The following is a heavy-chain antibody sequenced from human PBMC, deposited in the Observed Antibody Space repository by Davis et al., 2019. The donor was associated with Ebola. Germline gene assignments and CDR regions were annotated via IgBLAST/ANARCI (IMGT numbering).Heavy chain of an antibody. D-gene: IGHD2-15*01. Sequence: GESLKISCAASGFTFSSYGMHWVRQAPGKGLEWVAVISYDGSNKYYADSVKGRFTISRDNSKNTLYLQMNSLRDEDTAVYYCARDRGVADYYGMDVWGQGTTVTVSS. V-gene: IGHV3-30*03. CDR2: ISYDGSNK. CDR3: ARDRGVADYYGMDV. CDR1: GFTFSSYG. J-gene: IGHJ6*02.